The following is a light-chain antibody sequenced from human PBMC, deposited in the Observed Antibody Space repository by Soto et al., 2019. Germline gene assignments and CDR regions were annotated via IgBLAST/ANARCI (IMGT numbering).Light chain of an antibody. Sequence: EIVLTQSPGTLSLSPGERATLSCRASQSVSSSYFAWYQQKPGQAPRLLIFGASSRATGIPDRFSGSGSRTDFTLTISGLEPEDFAVYYWQQYGSSRYTFGQGTKLEIK. J-gene: IGKJ2*01. CDR1: QSVSSSY. CDR2: GAS. CDR3: QQYGSSRYT. V-gene: IGKV3-20*01.